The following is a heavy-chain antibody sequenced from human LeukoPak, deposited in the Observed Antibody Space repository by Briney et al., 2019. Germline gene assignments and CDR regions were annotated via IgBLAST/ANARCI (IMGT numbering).Heavy chain of an antibody. Sequence: GGSLRLSCAASGFTFSSYEMNWVRQAPGKGLEWVSYISSSGSTIYYADSVKGRFTISRDNAKNSLYLHMNSLKTEDTAVYYCTRDGGEGGNSAFDIWGQGTMVTVSS. V-gene: IGHV3-48*03. CDR1: GFTFSSYE. J-gene: IGHJ3*02. CDR3: TRDGGEGGNSAFDI. CDR2: ISSSGSTI. D-gene: IGHD3-16*01.